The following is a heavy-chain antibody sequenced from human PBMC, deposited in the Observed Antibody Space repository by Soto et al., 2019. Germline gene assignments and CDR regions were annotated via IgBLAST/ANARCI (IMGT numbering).Heavy chain of an antibody. CDR3: ATAPLYGSGSYYLDY. D-gene: IGHD3-10*01. J-gene: IGHJ4*02. Sequence: ASGKVSCKASGGTFRSYTISWVRQAPGQGLEWMGRIIPILGIANYAQKFQGRVTITADKSTSTAYMELSSLRSEDTAVYYCATAPLYGSGSYYLDYWGQGTLVTVSS. CDR1: GGTFRSYT. CDR2: IIPILGIA. V-gene: IGHV1-69*02.